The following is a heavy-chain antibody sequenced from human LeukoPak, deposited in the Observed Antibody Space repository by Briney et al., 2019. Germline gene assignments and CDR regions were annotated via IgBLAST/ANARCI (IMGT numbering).Heavy chain of an antibody. CDR2: IYYSGST. D-gene: IGHD2-21*02. V-gene: IGHV4-59*01. CDR3: ASVVVTVLNWFDP. Sequence: NTSETLSLTCTVSGGSISSYYWSWIRQPPGKGLEWIGYIYYSGSTNYNPSLKSRVTISVDTSKNQFSLKLSSVTAADTAVYYCASVVVTVLNWFDPWGQGALVTVSS. CDR1: GGSISSYY. J-gene: IGHJ5*02.